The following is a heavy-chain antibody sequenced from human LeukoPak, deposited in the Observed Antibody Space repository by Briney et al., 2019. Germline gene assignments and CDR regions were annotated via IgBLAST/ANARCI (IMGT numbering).Heavy chain of an antibody. J-gene: IGHJ6*03. D-gene: IGHD3-3*01. CDR1: GGSFSGYY. Sequence: SETLSLTCAVYGGSFSGYYWSWIRQPPGKGLEWIGEINHSGSTNYNPSLKSRVTISVDTSKNQFSLKLSSVTAADTAVYYCASGRYYDFWSGYYPRRDYYYYMDVWGKGTTVTVSS. CDR2: INHSGST. CDR3: ASGRYYDFWSGYYPRRDYYYYMDV. V-gene: IGHV4-34*01.